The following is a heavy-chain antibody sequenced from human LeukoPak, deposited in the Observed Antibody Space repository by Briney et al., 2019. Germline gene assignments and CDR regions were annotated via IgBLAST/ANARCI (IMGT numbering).Heavy chain of an antibody. Sequence: PSETLSLTCTVSGGSISSYYWSWIRQPPGKGLEWIGYIYYSGSTNYNPSLKSRVTISVDTSKNQFSLKLSSVTAADTAVYYCARDYVFYDSSGYYDAFDIWGQGTMVTVSS. V-gene: IGHV4-59*12. J-gene: IGHJ3*02. CDR1: GGSISSYY. CDR3: ARDYVFYDSSGYYDAFDI. D-gene: IGHD3-22*01. CDR2: IYYSGST.